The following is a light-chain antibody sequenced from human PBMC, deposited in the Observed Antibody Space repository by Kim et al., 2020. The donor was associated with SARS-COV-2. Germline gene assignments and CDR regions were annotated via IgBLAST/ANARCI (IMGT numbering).Light chain of an antibody. Sequence: SYELTQPPSVSLAPGETARITCGGNKIGDINVHWYQQRPGQAPVLVISDDSDRPSGIPERFSGSNSGNTATLTLNRVEAVDEADYYGQVWDGRSDHWVFG. CDR2: DDS. CDR3: QVWDGRSDHWV. V-gene: IGLV3-21*02. CDR1: KIGDIN. J-gene: IGLJ3*02.